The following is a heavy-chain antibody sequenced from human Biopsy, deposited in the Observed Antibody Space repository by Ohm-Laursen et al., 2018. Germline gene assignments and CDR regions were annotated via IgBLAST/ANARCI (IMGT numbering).Heavy chain of an antibody. CDR3: AREGAFGDMDAYYGLDV. CDR2: MNPNSGNT. CDR1: GYTFNTYD. Sequence: ASVKVSCKASGYTFNTYDINWVRQAAGQGPEWMGWMNPNSGNTGFAQKFQGRITMTRSTSITTAYMELTSLRSEDTAVYYCAREGAFGDMDAYYGLDVWGLGTTVTVSS. D-gene: IGHD3-16*01. J-gene: IGHJ6*02. V-gene: IGHV1-8*01.